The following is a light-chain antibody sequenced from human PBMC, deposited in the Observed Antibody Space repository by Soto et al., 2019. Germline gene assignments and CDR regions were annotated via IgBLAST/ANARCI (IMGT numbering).Light chain of an antibody. J-gene: IGKJ1*01. CDR2: GAS. CDR3: QQYNNWPPDRT. Sequence: EIVMTQSPATLSVSPGERATLSCRASQSVGSNLAWYQQKPGQAPRLLIYGASTRATGIPARFSGSGSGTESTRTISSLQSEDFAIYFCQQYNNWPPDRTFGQGTKVEIK. V-gene: IGKV3-15*01. CDR1: QSVGSN.